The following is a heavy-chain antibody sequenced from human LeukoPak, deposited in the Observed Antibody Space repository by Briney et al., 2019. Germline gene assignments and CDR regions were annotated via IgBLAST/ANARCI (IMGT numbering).Heavy chain of an antibody. CDR2: INPNSGGT. V-gene: IGHV1-2*02. CDR1: GYTFTSYG. Sequence: GASVKVSCKASGYTFTSYGISWVRQAHGQGLEWMGWINPNSGGTNYAQKFQGRVTMTRDTSISTAYMELSRLRSDDTAVYYCASPSSMGGSQAAGYWGQGTLVTVSS. J-gene: IGHJ4*02. D-gene: IGHD2-15*01. CDR3: ASPSSMGGSQAAGY.